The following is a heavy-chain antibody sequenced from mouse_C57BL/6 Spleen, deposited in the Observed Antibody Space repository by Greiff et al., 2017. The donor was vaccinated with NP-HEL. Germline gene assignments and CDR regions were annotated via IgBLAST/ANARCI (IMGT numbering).Heavy chain of an antibody. V-gene: IGHV5-17*01. D-gene: IGHD1-1*01. J-gene: IGHJ3*01. Sequence: EVKLVESGGGLVKPGGSLKLSCAASGFTFSDYGMYWVRQAPEKGLEWVAYISSGSSTIYYADTVKGRFTISRDNAKNTLFLQMTSLRSEDTAMYYCARPPYDGRGGLAYWGQGTLVTVSA. CDR3: ARPPYDGRGGLAY. CDR2: ISSGSSTI. CDR1: GFTFSDYG.